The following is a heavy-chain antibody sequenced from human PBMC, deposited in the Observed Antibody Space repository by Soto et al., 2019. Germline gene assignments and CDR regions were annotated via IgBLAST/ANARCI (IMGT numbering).Heavy chain of an antibody. CDR1: GGTFRSYS. V-gene: IGHV1-69*13. D-gene: IGHD1-1*01. J-gene: IGHJ3*02. Sequence: ASVKVSCKASGGTFRSYSMSWVRQAPGQGLEWMGGIIPIFGTANYAQKFQGRVTITADESTSTAYMELSSLRSEDTAVYYCARDKWETGEAAFDIWGQRTMVTVSS. CDR2: IIPIFGTA. CDR3: ARDKWETGEAAFDI.